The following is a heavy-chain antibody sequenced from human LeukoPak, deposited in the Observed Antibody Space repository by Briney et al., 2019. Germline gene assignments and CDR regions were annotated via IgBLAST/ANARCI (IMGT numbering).Heavy chain of an antibody. J-gene: IGHJ4*02. CDR1: GFTFSSYA. Sequence: GGSLRLSCAASGFTFSSYAMSWVRQAPGKGLEWVSVIYSGGSTSYVDSVKGRFTTSRDNSKNTLYLQMNSLRAEDTAVYYCASRHCSGGRCYFAGADPFDYWGQGTLVTVSS. CDR2: IYSGGST. V-gene: IGHV3-23*03. D-gene: IGHD2-15*01. CDR3: ASRHCSGGRCYFAGADPFDY.